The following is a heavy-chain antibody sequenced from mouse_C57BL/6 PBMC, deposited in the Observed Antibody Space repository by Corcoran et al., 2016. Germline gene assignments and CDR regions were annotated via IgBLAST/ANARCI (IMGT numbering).Heavy chain of an antibody. CDR2: IFPGSGST. D-gene: IGHD6-2*01. J-gene: IGHJ2*01. CDR1: GYTCTDYY. V-gene: IGHV1-75*01. CDR3: AREDKASPAGY. Sequence: VQLQQSGPELVKPGSSVKISCKASGYTCTDYYINWVKQRPGQGLEWIGWIFPGSGSTYYNEKFKGKATLTVDKSSSTAYMLLSSLTSEDSAVYFCAREDKASPAGYWGQGTTLTVSS.